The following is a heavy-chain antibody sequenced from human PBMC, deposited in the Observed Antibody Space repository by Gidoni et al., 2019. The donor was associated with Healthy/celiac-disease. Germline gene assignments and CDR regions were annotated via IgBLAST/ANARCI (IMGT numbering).Heavy chain of an antibody. CDR2: IYYSGST. CDR1: GGSISRSSYY. V-gene: IGHV4-39*01. J-gene: IGHJ3*01. Sequence: QLQLQESGPGLVKPSETLSLTCTVSGGSISRSSYYWGWIRQPPGKGLEWIGSIYYSGSTYYNPSLKSRVTISVDTSKNQFSLKLSSVTAADTAGYYCARLTKYSGSYLSAFDLWGQGTMVTVSS. CDR3: ARLTKYSGSYLSAFDL. D-gene: IGHD1-26*01.